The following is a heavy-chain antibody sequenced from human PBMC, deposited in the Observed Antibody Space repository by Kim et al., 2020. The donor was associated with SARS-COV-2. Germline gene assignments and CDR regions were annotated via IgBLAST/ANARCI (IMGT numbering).Heavy chain of an antibody. V-gene: IGHV3-30*18. CDR2: ISYDGSNK. Sequence: GGSLRLSCAASGFTFSSYGMHWVRQAPGKGLEWVAVISYDGSNKYYADSVKGRFTISRDNSKNTLYLQMNSLRAEDTAVYYCANLGDTVTTLKYYYYGMDVWVQGTTVTVSS. J-gene: IGHJ6*02. CDR1: GFTFSSYG. CDR3: ANLGDTVTTLKYYYYGMDV. D-gene: IGHD4-4*01.